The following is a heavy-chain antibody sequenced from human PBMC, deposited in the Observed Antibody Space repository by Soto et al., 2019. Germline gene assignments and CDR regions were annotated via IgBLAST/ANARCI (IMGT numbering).Heavy chain of an antibody. CDR1: GGTFSSYT. V-gene: IGHV1-69*02. D-gene: IGHD6-6*01. CDR2: IIPILGIA. Sequence: ASVKVSCKASGGTFSSYTISWVRQAPGQGLEWMGRIIPILGIANYAQKFQGRVTITADKSTSTAYMELSSLRSEDTAVYYCASPLPYSSSFGFWGQGTLVTVSS. J-gene: IGHJ4*02. CDR3: ASPLPYSSSFGF.